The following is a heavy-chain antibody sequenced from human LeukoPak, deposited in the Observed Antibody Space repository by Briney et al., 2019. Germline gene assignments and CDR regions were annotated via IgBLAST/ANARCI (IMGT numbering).Heavy chain of an antibody. CDR2: IHLGDSDT. CDR3: AVPLGTYTGSESPPLIN. D-gene: IGHD3-10*01. CDR1: GYSFIRYW. V-gene: IGHV5-51*01. Sequence: GESLKISCKSSGYSFIRYWIGGVRQMPGKGLEWMGMIHLGDSDTRHSPSFQGQVTISADKSISTAYLQWSSLKAADTAIDFCAVPLGTYTGSESPPLINWGQGTLVTVSS. J-gene: IGHJ4*01.